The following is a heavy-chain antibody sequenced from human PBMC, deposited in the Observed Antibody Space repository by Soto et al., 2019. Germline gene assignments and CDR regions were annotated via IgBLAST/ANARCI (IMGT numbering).Heavy chain of an antibody. CDR3: ARAVLGGARGIPYYYPVRDV. CDR2: IYYSGST. CDR1: GGSISSYY. J-gene: IGHJ6*03. Sequence: SETLSLTCTVSGGSISSYYWSWIRQPPGKGLEWIGYIYYSGSTNYNPSLKSRVTISVDTSKNQFSLKLSSVTAADTAVYYCARAVLGGARGIPYYYPVRDVRVKGPTVPVS. D-gene: IGHD3-22*01. V-gene: IGHV4-59*01.